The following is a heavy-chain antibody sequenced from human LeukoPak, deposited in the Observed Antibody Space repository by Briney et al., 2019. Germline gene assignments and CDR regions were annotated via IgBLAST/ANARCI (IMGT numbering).Heavy chain of an antibody. CDR1: GFTFSSYS. CDR3: ARAAYYDSSGYWRWPFSSGGQDAFDI. V-gene: IGHV3-21*04. Sequence: PGGSLRLSCAASGFTFSSYSMNWVRQAPGKGLEWVSSISSSSSYIYYADSVKGRFTISRDNAKSSLYLQMNSLRAEDTAVYYCARAAYYDSSGYWRWPFSSGGQDAFDIWGQGTMVTVSS. CDR2: ISSSSSYI. J-gene: IGHJ3*02. D-gene: IGHD3-22*01.